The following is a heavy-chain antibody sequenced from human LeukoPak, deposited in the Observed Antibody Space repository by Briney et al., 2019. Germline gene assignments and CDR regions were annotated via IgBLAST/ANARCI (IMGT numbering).Heavy chain of an antibody. V-gene: IGHV4-61*02. D-gene: IGHD5-18*01. Sequence: SETLSLTCTVSGGSISSGSYYWSWIRQPAGKGLEWIGRIYTSGSTNYNPSLKSRVTISVDTSKNQFSLKLSSVTAADTAVYYCARGEYSYGLAAYYFDYWGQGTLVTVSS. CDR2: IYTSGST. CDR3: ARGEYSYGLAAYYFDY. J-gene: IGHJ4*02. CDR1: GGSISSGSYY.